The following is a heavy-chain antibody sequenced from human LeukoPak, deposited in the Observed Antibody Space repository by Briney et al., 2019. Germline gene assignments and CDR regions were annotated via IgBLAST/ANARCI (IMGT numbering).Heavy chain of an antibody. V-gene: IGHV4-59*01. J-gene: IGHJ4*02. CDR2: IYYSGST. CDR1: GGSISSYY. CDR3: ARDFRGVYDY. Sequence: SETLSLTCTVSGGSISSYYWSWIRQPPGKGLEWIGYIYYSGSTNYNPSLKSRVTISVDTSKNQFSLKLSSVTAADTAVYYCARDFRGVYDYWGQGTLVTVSS. D-gene: IGHD3-10*01.